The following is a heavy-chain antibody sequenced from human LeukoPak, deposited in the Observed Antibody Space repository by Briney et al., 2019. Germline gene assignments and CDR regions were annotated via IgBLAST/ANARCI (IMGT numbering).Heavy chain of an antibody. CDR3: AKDTYDSSGYLDP. Sequence: GGSLRLSCAASGFTFSSYWMHWVRQAPGKGLVWVSRINSDGSSTSYADSVKGRFTISRDNSKNTLYLQMNSLRAEDTAVYYCAKDTYDSSGYLDPWGQGTLVTVSS. D-gene: IGHD3-22*01. CDR1: GFTFSSYW. CDR2: INSDGSST. J-gene: IGHJ5*02. V-gene: IGHV3-74*01.